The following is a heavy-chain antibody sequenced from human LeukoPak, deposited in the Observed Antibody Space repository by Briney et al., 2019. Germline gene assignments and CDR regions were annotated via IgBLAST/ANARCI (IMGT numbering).Heavy chain of an antibody. V-gene: IGHV5-51*01. CDR1: GYSFTRYW. Sequence: GASLKISCNGSGYSFTRYWLGWVRQMPGKGLEWMGFIYPGDSDTRYSPSFQGQVTISADKSTSTAYLQWSSLKASDTAMYYCARQTPQEREGNFDYWGQGTLVTVSS. J-gene: IGHJ4*02. CDR2: IYPGDSDT. CDR3: ARQTPQEREGNFDY. D-gene: IGHD5-24*01.